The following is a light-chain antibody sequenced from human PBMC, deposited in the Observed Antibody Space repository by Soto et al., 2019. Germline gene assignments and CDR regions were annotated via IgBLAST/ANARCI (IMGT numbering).Light chain of an antibody. J-gene: IGKJ2*01. CDR3: QQYGSSPPYT. V-gene: IGKV3-20*01. CDR1: QSVSNNY. Sequence: EVVLTQSPGTLSLSPGERATVSCRASQSVSNNYFAWYQQKPGQAPRLLIFGSSDRATGIPDMFSGSGSGTDFTLTISRLEPEDFAVYYCQQYGSSPPYTFGQGTKLEIK. CDR2: GSS.